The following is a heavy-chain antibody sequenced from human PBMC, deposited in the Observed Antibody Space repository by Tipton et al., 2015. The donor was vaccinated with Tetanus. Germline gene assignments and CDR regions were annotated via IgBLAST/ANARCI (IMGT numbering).Heavy chain of an antibody. Sequence: GLVKPSETLSLTCTVSGGSISSSSYYWGWIRQPPGKGLEWIGSIYYRGSTYYNPSLKSRVTISVDTSKTHFSLKLSSVTAADTAVYYCAVWGYDYWFDPWGQGTLVTVSS. D-gene: IGHD5-12*01. J-gene: IGHJ5*02. V-gene: IGHV4-39*01. CDR2: IYYRGST. CDR1: GGSISSSSYY. CDR3: AVWGYDYWFDP.